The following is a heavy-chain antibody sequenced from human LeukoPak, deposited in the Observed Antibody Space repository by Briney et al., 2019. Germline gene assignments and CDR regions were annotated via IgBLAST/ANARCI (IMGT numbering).Heavy chain of an antibody. CDR3: ARLGHTIFGVVDY. J-gene: IGHJ4*02. CDR1: GGSISSSSYY. V-gene: IGHV4-39*07. CDR2: IYYSGST. D-gene: IGHD3-3*01. Sequence: SETLSLTCTVYGGSISSSSYYWGWIRQPPGKGLEWIGSIYYSGSTYYNPSLKSRVTISVDTSKNQFSLKLSSVTAADTAVYYCARLGHTIFGVVDYWGQGTLVTVSS.